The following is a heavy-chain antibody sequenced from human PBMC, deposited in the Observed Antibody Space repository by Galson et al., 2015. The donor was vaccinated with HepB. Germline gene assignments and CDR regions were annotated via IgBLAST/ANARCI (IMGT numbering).Heavy chain of an antibody. V-gene: IGHV1-24*01. CDR1: GYTFTSHY. D-gene: IGHD3-10*01. CDR3: ATGDYGSGTLY. CDR2: FDPEDGET. Sequence: SVKVSCKASGYTFTSHYMHWVRQAPGKGLEWMGGFDPEDGETIYAQKFQGRVNMTEDTSTDTAYMELSSLRSEDTAVYYCATGDYGSGTLYWGQGTLVTVSS. J-gene: IGHJ4*02.